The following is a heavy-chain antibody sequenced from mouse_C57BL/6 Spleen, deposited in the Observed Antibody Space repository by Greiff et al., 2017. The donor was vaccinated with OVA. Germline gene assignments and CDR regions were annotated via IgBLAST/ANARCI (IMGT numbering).Heavy chain of an antibody. D-gene: IGHD3-3*01. CDR1: GYTFTSYW. J-gene: IGHJ2*01. CDR2: IDPSDSYT. V-gene: IGHV1-69*01. Sequence: QVQLQQPGAELVMPGASVKLSCKASGYTFTSYWMHWVKQRPGQGLEWIGEIDPSDSYTNYNHQFKGKSTLTVDKYSSTAYMQLSSLTSEDSAVYYCARGGDGDDYWGQGTTLTVSS. CDR3: ARGGDGDDY.